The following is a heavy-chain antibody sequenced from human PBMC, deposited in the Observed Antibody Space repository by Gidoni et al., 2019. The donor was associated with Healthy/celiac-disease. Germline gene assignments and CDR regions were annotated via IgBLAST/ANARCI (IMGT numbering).Heavy chain of an antibody. V-gene: IGHV3-74*01. CDR2: INRDRSIT. J-gene: IGHJ3*02. CDR1: GFPFITYW. D-gene: IGHD2-21*02. CDR3: ARAYCGGDCYSGGDALDI. Sequence: ELQLVVSGGGLVQPGGSLRLPRAAPGFPFITYWMHWVRHAPGNGLGWVSRINRDRSITSYADSGKSRFTNSRNNAKNTLYLQRNRLRAEDTAVYYCARAYCGGDCYSGGDALDIWGQGTMVTVSS.